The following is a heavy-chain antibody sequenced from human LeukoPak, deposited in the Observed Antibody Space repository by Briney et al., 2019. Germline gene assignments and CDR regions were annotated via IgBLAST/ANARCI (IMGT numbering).Heavy chain of an antibody. CDR1: GFTFSGSA. D-gene: IGHD2-2*01. Sequence: GGSLRLSCAASGFTFSGSAMHWVRQASGKGLDWVGRIRSKANSYATAYAASVKGRFTISRDDSKNTAYLQMNSLKTEDTGVYYCTSGGYCTSTSCYGVYWGQGTLVTVSS. CDR2: IRSKANSYAT. J-gene: IGHJ4*02. CDR3: TSGGYCTSTSCYGVY. V-gene: IGHV3-73*01.